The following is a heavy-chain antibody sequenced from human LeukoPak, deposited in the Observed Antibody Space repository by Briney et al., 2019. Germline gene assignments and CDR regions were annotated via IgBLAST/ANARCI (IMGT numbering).Heavy chain of an antibody. CDR1: GYSFTSYW. CDR3: ATPTLGTIGEYLFDY. V-gene: IGHV5-51*01. D-gene: IGHD1-7*01. Sequence: GESLKISCRGSGYSFTSYWLAWVRQMPGKGLEWMGIIYPDDSDTRYSPSFQGQVTISVDKSISTAYLQWSTLKASDTAVYYCATPTLGTIGEYLFDYWGQGTLVTVSS. CDR2: IYPDDSDT. J-gene: IGHJ4*02.